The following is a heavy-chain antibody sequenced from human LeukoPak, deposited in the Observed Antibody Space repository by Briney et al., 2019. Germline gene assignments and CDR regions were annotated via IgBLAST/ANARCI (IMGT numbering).Heavy chain of an antibody. D-gene: IGHD3-22*01. CDR1: GFTVSSNY. Sequence: PGGSLRLSCAASGFTVSSNYMSWVRQAPGKGLEWVSVIYSGGSTYYADSVKGRFTISRDNSKNTLYLQMNSLRAEDTAVYYCARAPDYYDSSGTFDYWGQGTLVTVSS. CDR3: ARAPDYYDSSGTFDY. J-gene: IGHJ4*02. CDR2: IYSGGST. V-gene: IGHV3-66*01.